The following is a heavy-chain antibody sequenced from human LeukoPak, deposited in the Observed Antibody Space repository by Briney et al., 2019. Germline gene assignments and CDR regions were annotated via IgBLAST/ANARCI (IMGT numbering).Heavy chain of an antibody. Sequence: GASVKVSCKASGGTFSSYGLSWVRQAPGQGLEWMGGIIPIFDTPNYAQKFQGRVTITTDESTSTAYMELRSLRSEDSAVYYCARDSSGWEESTFGDFQHWGQGTLVTVSS. CDR3: ARDSSGWEESTFGDFQH. J-gene: IGHJ1*01. D-gene: IGHD6-19*01. CDR2: IIPIFDTP. CDR1: GGTFSSYG. V-gene: IGHV1-69*05.